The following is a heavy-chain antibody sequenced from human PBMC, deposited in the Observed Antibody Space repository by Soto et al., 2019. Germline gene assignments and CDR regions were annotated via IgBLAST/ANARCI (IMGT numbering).Heavy chain of an antibody. CDR2: INPNSGGT. J-gene: IGHJ5*02. Sequence: ASVKVSCKASGYTFTGYYMHWVRQAPGQGLEWMGWINPNSGGTNYAQKFQGRVTMTRDTSISTAYMELSRLRSDDTAVYYCARGRIAAAGTRNWLDPCGQGTLATVYS. V-gene: IGHV1-2*02. CDR1: GYTFTGYY. D-gene: IGHD6-13*01. CDR3: ARGRIAAAGTRNWLDP.